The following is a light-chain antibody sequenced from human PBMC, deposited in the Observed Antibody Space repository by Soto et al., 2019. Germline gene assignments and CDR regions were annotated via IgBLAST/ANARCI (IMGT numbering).Light chain of an antibody. CDR3: QQYHDWPPWT. J-gene: IGKJ1*01. V-gene: IGKV3-15*01. CDR1: QTISKN. Sequence: KMMTQSPATLSLSPGETATLSCRASQTISKNLAWYQQKPGQAPRLLIYDASTRATDIPDRFSGSGSGTEFTLTISSLKSEDFAVYYCQQYHDWPPWTFGQGTKVEIK. CDR2: DAS.